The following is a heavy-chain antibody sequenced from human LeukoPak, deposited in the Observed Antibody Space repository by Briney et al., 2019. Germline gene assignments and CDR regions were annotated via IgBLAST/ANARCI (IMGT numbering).Heavy chain of an antibody. D-gene: IGHD6-19*01. Sequence: PSRTLSLTCDISGDSVPGYIVAWNWMRQSPSRGLEGLGRSNYRSKWYNDNAVSVRGRITHNPHTYKNRFSLQLDSVTPEDTAVYYCARGSSGSFDYWGQGTLVTVSS. CDR3: ARGSSGSFDY. J-gene: IGHJ4*02. CDR2: SNYRSKWYN. V-gene: IGHV6-1*01. CDR1: GDSVPGYIVA.